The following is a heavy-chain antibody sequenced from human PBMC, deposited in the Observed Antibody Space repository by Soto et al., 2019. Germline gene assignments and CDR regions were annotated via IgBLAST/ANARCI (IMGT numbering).Heavy chain of an antibody. CDR3: AHRVDYRGSWNTGYFDY. V-gene: IGHV2-5*02. D-gene: IGHD2-15*01. J-gene: IGHJ4*02. Sequence: SGPTLVNPTQTLTLTCTFSGFSLSTSGVGVGWIRQAPGKALECLVLIYWDDDKRYSPSLKSRLTITRDTSKNQVVLTMTDMDPVDTATYYCAHRVDYRGSWNTGYFDYWGQGTLVTVSS. CDR2: IYWDDDK. CDR1: GFSLSTSGVG.